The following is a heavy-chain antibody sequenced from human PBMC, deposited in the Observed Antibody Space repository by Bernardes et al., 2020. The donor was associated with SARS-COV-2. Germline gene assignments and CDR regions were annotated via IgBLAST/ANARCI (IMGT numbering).Heavy chain of an antibody. CDR1: GASIGRYY. CDR2: IYYTGST. V-gene: IGHV4-59*08. CDR3: ARHPPREWAILGEFDY. J-gene: IGHJ4*02. Sequence: SETLYLTCTVSGASIGRYYWSWIRKPPGKGLEWIGYIYYTGSTNYNPSLKSRVTMSIGTSKTQFSLKLSSVTAADTAVYYCARHPPREWAILGEFDYWGQGTLVTVSS. D-gene: IGHD1-26*01.